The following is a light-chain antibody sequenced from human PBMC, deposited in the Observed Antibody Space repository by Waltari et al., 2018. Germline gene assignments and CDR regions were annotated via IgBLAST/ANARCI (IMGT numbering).Light chain of an antibody. CDR1: QSIPGT. CDR3: QHYVRLPVA. Sequence: IVLTQSPGTLSLSPGERATLSCRASQSIPGTLVWYQQKPDQHPRLLIYGAFNRAAGIPDSFSGSWFGTDFSLTISRLAPEDFAVYYCQHYVRLPVAFGQGTKV. J-gene: IGKJ1*01. V-gene: IGKV3-20*01. CDR2: GAF.